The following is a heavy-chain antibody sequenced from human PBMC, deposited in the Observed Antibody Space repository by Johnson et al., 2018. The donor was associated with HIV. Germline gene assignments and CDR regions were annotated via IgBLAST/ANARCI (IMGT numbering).Heavy chain of an antibody. D-gene: IGHD6-13*01. J-gene: IGHJ3*02. Sequence: QVQLVESGGGVVQPGRSLRLSCAASGFTFSTYAMHWVRQDPGKGLEWVAVIRSDGINKYYADSVKGRFSISRDSSKNTLYLQMNSLRAEDTAVYYCAREDGDSSSWAGAFDIWGQGTMVTVSS. CDR3: AREDGDSSSWAGAFDI. CDR1: GFTFSTYA. CDR2: IRSDGINK. V-gene: IGHV3-33*01.